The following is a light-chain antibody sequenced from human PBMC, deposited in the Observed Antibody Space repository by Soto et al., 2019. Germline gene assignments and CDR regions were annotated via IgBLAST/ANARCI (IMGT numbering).Light chain of an antibody. CDR3: QQSYSTPRIA. CDR2: AAS. Sequence: DIQMTQSPSSLSASVGDRVTITCRASQSISSYLNWYQQKPGKAPKLVIDAASSLQSRVPSRFSGSGSVTDFTLTISSLXPEDFATYYCQQSYSTPRIAFGQGTKVDTK. V-gene: IGKV1-39*01. CDR1: QSISSY. J-gene: IGKJ1*01.